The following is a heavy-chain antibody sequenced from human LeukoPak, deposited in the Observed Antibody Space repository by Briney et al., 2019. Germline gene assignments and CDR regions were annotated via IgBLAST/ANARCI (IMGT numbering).Heavy chain of an antibody. CDR3: ARDHPRYCSSTSCYGPYYYYYGMDV. CDR1: GFTSSSYG. CDR2: ISNDGSNK. V-gene: IGHV3-30*03. J-gene: IGHJ6*04. Sequence: GGSLRLSCAASGFTSSSYGMHWVRQAPGKGLEWVALISNDGSNKYYADPVKGRFTISRDNYKTTLDLHMTSLRAEDTAVYYCARDHPRYCSSTSCYGPYYYYYGMDVWGKGTTVTVSS. D-gene: IGHD2-2*01.